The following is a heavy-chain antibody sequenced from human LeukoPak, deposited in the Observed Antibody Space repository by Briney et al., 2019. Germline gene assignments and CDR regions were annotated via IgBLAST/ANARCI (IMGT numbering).Heavy chain of an antibody. CDR1: GGSISSGSYY. V-gene: IGHV4-61*01. J-gene: IGHJ6*03. CDR3: ARGLGGYNYGHHYYYYYMDV. D-gene: IGHD5-24*01. CDR2: IYYSGST. Sequence: NSSETLSLTCTVSGGSISSGSYYWSWIRQPPGKGLEWIGYIYYSGSTNYNPSLKSRVTISVDTSKNQFSLKLSSVTAADTAVYYCARGLGGYNYGHHYYYYYMDVWGKGTTVTISS.